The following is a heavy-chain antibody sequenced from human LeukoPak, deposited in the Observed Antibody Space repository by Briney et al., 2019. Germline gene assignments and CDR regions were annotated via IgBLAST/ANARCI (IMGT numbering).Heavy chain of an antibody. J-gene: IGHJ5*02. Sequence: PGGSLRLSCAASGLTLSNYWMHWVRQAPGKGLVWVSRMNSDGSGTSYADSVKGRFTISRDNAKNTLYLQMNSLRAEDTGVYYCARHGPGSSGWTPWGQGTLVTVSS. CDR3: ARHGPGSSGWTP. D-gene: IGHD6-19*01. CDR2: MNSDGSGT. V-gene: IGHV3-74*01. CDR1: GLTLSNYW.